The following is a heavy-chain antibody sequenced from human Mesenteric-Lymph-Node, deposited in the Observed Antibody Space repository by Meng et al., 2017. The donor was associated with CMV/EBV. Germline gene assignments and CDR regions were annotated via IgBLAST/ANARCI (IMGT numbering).Heavy chain of an antibody. CDR1: GFAFSSYW. D-gene: IGHD4-17*01. J-gene: IGHJ3*02. Sequence: GESLKISCAASGFAFSSYWMNWVRQAPGKGLEWVANIKQDGSEKYYVDSVKGRFTISRDNAKNSVYLQMDSLRAEDTALYYCAKDLDYGGVTDGLDMWGQGTMVTVSS. CDR2: IKQDGSEK. V-gene: IGHV3-7*03. CDR3: AKDLDYGGVTDGLDM.